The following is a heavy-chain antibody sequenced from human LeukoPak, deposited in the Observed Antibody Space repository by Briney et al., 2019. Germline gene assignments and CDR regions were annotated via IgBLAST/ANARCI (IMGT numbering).Heavy chain of an antibody. Sequence: GGSLRLSCAASGFTFSSYAMSWVRQAPGKGLEWVSVIYSGGSTYYADSVKGRFTISRDNSKNTLYLQMNSLRAEDTAVYYCARDAYSYGNSGYWGQGTLVTVSS. CDR2: IYSGGST. J-gene: IGHJ4*02. CDR1: GFTFSSYA. D-gene: IGHD5-18*01. CDR3: ARDAYSYGNSGY. V-gene: IGHV3-66*01.